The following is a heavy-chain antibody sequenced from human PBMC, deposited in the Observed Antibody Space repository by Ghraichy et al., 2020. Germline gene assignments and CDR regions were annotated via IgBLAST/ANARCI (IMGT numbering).Heavy chain of an antibody. D-gene: IGHD6-6*01. Sequence: GSLRLSCAASGFTFSNYVMSWVRQAPGKGLEWVSGISESGGSTYYADSVKGRFTISRDNSKNTLYLQMSSLRAEDTAVYYCAESIPGRLGLGYWGQGTLVTVPS. J-gene: IGHJ4*02. CDR2: ISESGGST. V-gene: IGHV3-23*01. CDR1: GFTFSNYV. CDR3: AESIPGRLGLGY.